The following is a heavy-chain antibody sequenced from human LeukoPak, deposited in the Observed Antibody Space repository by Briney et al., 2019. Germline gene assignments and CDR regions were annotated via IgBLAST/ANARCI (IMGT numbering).Heavy chain of an antibody. D-gene: IGHD3-10*01. CDR1: GFSFSNSG. CDR3: AKDRYGSGSYYIDY. J-gene: IGHJ4*02. CDR2: IGYDGSNK. Sequence: GGSLRLSCAASGFSFSNSGIHWVRQAPGKGLEWVAFIGYDGSNKYYADSVKGRFTISRDNSKNTLYLQMNRLRAEDTAVYYCAKDRYGSGSYYIDYWGQGTLVTVSS. V-gene: IGHV3-30*02.